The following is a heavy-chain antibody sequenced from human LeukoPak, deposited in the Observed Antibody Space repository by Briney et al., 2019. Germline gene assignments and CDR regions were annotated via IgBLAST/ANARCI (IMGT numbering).Heavy chain of an antibody. CDR3: AKGQCSSSSCSLDV. Sequence: PGGSLRLSCAASGFTLSSYVTSWVRQAPGKGLGWVSVINGSGDITYYAGSVKGRFTISREHSKNTQYLQMNSLRGEDTAVYYCAKGQCSSSSCSLDVWGKGTTVTVSS. J-gene: IGHJ6*04. D-gene: IGHD2-15*01. CDR2: INGSGDIT. V-gene: IGHV3-23*01. CDR1: GFTLSSYV.